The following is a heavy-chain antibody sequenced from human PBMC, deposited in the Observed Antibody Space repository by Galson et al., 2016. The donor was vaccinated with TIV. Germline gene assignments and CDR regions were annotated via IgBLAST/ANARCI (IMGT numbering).Heavy chain of an antibody. J-gene: IGHJ4*02. Sequence: SLRLSCAASGFTFSSFGMHWVRQAPGKGLEWVALIWYDGTNTYYADSVKGRFTISRGNSKNTLYVQMNSLRAEDTAVYYCARAPDYGGNFGGTGETHSYYFHYWGQGTLVTVSS. CDR3: ARAPDYGGNFGGTGETHSYYFHY. CDR2: IWYDGTNT. D-gene: IGHD4-23*01. V-gene: IGHV3-33*01. CDR1: GFTFSSFG.